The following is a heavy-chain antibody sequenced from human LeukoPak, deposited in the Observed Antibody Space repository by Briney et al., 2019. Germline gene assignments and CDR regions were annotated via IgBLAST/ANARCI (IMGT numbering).Heavy chain of an antibody. CDR3: ARDYWNFDY. CDR1: GFTFSSYS. V-gene: IGHV3-48*01. CDR2: ISSSSSTI. D-gene: IGHD1-1*01. J-gene: IGHJ4*02. Sequence: GGSLRLSCAASGFTFSSYSMNWVRQAPGKGLEWVSYISSSSSTICYADSVKGRFTISRDNAKNSLYLQMNSLRAEDTAVYYCARDYWNFDYWGQGTLVTVSS.